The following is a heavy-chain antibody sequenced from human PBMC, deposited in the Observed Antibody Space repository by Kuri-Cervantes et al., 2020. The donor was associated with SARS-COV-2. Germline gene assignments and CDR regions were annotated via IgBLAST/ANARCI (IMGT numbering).Heavy chain of an antibody. CDR2: INHSGST. V-gene: IGHV4-34*01. D-gene: IGHD4-17*01. Sequence: SETLSLTCAVYGGSFSDYSWSWIRQPPGKGLEWIGEINHSGSTNYNPSLKSRVTISVDTSKNQFSLKLSSVTAADTAVYYCARGITDYGDYGYYYGMDVWGQGATVTVSS. CDR3: ARGITDYGDYGYYYGMDV. J-gene: IGHJ6*02. CDR1: GGSFSDYS.